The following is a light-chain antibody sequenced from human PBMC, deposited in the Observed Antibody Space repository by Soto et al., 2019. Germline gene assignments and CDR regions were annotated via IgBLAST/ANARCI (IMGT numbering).Light chain of an antibody. CDR3: QEYETFSPWT. CDR2: KAT. J-gene: IGKJ1*01. Sequence: DIQMTQSPSTLSASVGDRVTITCRASQSISNWLAWFQQKPGKAPKVLIYKATTLQSGVPSRFSGSGSGTEFTLAISSLEPDDFATYYCQEYETFSPWTFGQGTKVDIK. CDR1: QSISNW. V-gene: IGKV1-5*03.